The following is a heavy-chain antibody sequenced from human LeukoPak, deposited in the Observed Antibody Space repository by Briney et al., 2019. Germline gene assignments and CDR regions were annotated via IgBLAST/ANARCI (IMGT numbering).Heavy chain of an antibody. CDR2: ISTSGSYM. J-gene: IGHJ3*02. V-gene: IGHV3-21*01. D-gene: IGHD3-22*01. Sequence: KPGGSLRLSCAASGFTFSSYPMNWLRQAPGKGLQWVSSISTSGSYMFYADSMKGRFTISRDNAKNSLYLQMNSLRAEDTAIYYCAPYYFDSTGYYYKGAFDIWGQGTVVTVSS. CDR3: APYYFDSTGYYYKGAFDI. CDR1: GFTFSSYP.